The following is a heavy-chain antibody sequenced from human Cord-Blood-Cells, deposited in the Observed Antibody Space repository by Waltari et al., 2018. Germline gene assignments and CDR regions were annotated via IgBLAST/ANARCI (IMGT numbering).Heavy chain of an antibody. V-gene: IGHV1-2*02. J-gene: IGHJ5*02. Sequence: QVQLVQSGAEVKKPGASVTVSCKASGYTFTAYYMHWVRQAPGPGLGWRGWINPNSGGTNYAQKFQGRVTMTRDTSISTAYMELSRLRSDDTAVYYCARGIDFMITFGGVIANWFDPWGQGTLVTVSS. CDR2: INPNSGGT. CDR1: GYTFTAYY. D-gene: IGHD3-16*02. CDR3: ARGIDFMITFGGVIANWFDP.